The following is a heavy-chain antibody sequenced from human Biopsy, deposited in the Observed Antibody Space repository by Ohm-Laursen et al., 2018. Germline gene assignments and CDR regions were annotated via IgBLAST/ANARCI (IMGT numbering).Heavy chain of an antibody. V-gene: IGHV3-30*02. J-gene: IGHJ6*02. CDR1: GFTFNNYG. CDR2: IFYDGSNT. D-gene: IGHD5-18*01. CDR3: AKDRYNYTPIGGFSMDV. Sequence: LRLSCTASGFTFNNYGMQWVRQAPGKGLEWVAFIFYDGSNTYYADSVKGRFTIPRDNSRDTLYLQMSSLRAEDTAVYYCAKDRYNYTPIGGFSMDVWGQGTAVTVSS.